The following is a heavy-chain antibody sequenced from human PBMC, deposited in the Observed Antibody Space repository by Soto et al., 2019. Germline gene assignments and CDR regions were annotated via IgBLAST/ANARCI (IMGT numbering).Heavy chain of an antibody. CDR3: ATTPLYGDYVAYDY. CDR2: IYSGGST. J-gene: IGHJ4*02. CDR1: GFTVSSNY. V-gene: IGHV3-53*01. D-gene: IGHD4-17*01. Sequence: GGSLRLSCAASGFTVSSNYMSWVRQAPGKGLEWVSVIYSGGSTYYADSVKGRFTISRDNSKNTLYLQMNSLRAEDTAVYYCATTPLYGDYVAYDYWGQGTLVTVSS.